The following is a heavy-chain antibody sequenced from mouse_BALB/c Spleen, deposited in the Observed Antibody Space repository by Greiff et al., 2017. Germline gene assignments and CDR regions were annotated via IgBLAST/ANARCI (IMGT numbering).Heavy chain of an antibody. V-gene: IGHV1-69*02. CDR2: IYPSDSYT. CDR3: TRWRGYGNYFYFDY. CDR1: GYTFTSYW. J-gene: IGHJ2*01. D-gene: IGHD2-1*01. Sequence: QVQLQQPGAELVRPGASVKLSCKASGYTFTSYWINWVKQRPGQGLEWIGNIYPSDSYTNYNQKFKDKATLTVDKSSSTAYMQLSSPTSEDSAVYYCTRWRGYGNYFYFDYWGQGTTLTVSS.